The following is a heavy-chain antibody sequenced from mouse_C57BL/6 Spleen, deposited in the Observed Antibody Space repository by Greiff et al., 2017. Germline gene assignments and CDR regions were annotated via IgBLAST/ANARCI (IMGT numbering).Heavy chain of an antibody. CDR1: GFTFSSYA. CDR2: ISSGGDYI. CDR3: TRGRWLGAMDY. J-gene: IGHJ4*01. Sequence: EVQVVESGEGLVKPGGSLKLSCAASGFTFSSYAMSWVRQTPEKRLEWVAYISSGGDYIYYADTVKGRFTISRDNARNTLYLQMSSLKSEDTAMYYCTRGRWLGAMDYWGQGTSVTVSS. V-gene: IGHV5-9-1*02. D-gene: IGHD2-3*01.